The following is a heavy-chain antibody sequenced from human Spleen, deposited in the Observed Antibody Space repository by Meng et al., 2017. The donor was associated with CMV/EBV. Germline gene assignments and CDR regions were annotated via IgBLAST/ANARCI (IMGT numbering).Heavy chain of an antibody. Sequence: SQTLSLTCAVYGGSFSGYYWSWIRQPPGKGLEWIGEINHSGSTNYNTSLKSRVTISLDTSKNQFSLKLSSVTAADTAVYYCARGLSVAARLFDYWGQGTLVTVSS. CDR3: ARGLSVAARLFDY. CDR1: GGSFSGYY. CDR2: INHSGST. D-gene: IGHD6-6*01. V-gene: IGHV4-34*01. J-gene: IGHJ4*02.